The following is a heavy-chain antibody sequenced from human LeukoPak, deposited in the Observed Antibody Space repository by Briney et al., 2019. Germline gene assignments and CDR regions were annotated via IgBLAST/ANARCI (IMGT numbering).Heavy chain of an antibody. J-gene: IGHJ4*02. V-gene: IGHV3-20*04. CDR1: GFSLDDHG. Sequence: PGGSVRLSCAASGFSLDDHGMTWVRQAPGKGLEWVSDINWNGGSTSYADSVKGRFTISRDNSKNTLYLQMNSLRAEDTAVYYCAKRTADYYGSGTRNGYWGQGTLVTVSS. D-gene: IGHD3-10*01. CDR3: AKRTADYYGSGTRNGY. CDR2: INWNGGST.